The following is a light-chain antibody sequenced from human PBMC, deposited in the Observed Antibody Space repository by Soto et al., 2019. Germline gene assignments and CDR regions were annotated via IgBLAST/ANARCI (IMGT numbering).Light chain of an antibody. CDR2: EVS. CDR1: SSDVGGYDY. J-gene: IGLJ1*01. V-gene: IGLV2-14*01. Sequence: QSVLTQPASVSGSPGQSITISCTGTSSDVGGYDYVSWYQQHPGKAPKLMIYEVSNRPSGVSSRFSGSKSGNTASLTISELQAEDEADYYCSSYTSSSTRVFGTGTKVTV. CDR3: SSYTSSSTRV.